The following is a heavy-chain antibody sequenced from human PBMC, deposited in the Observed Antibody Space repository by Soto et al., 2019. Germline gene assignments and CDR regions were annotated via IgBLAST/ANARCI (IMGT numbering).Heavy chain of an antibody. Sequence: GASVKVSCKASGGTFSSYAISWVRQAPGQGLEWMGGIIPIFGTANYAQKFQGRVTITADESTSTAYMELSSLRSEDTAVYYCASLPRHARDGYNDWWGQGTLVTVSS. J-gene: IGHJ4*02. CDR3: ASLPRHARDGYNDW. V-gene: IGHV1-69*13. CDR1: GGTFSSYA. D-gene: IGHD5-12*01. CDR2: IIPIFGTA.